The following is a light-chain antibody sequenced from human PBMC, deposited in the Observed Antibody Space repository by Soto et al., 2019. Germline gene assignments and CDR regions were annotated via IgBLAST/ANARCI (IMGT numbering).Light chain of an antibody. Sequence: QSVLTQPRSVSGSPGQSVTISCTGTSSDVGVYNYVSWYQQHPGKAPKLMIYDVSIRPSGVPDRFSSSKSGNTASLTISGLQAEDEADYYCCSYAGSPWVFGGGTKLTVL. CDR2: DVS. CDR1: SSDVGVYNY. V-gene: IGLV2-11*01. CDR3: CSYAGSPWV. J-gene: IGLJ3*02.